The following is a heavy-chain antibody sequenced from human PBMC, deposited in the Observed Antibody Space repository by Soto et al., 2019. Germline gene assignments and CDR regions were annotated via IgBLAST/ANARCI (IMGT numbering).Heavy chain of an antibody. J-gene: IGHJ6*02. D-gene: IGHD6-6*01. CDR1: GGSISSYY. CDR3: AVSSIAAQYYYCYGMDV. Sequence: SETLFLTCTVSGGSISSYYWSWIRQPPGKGLEWIGYIYYSGSTNYNPSLKSRVTISVDTSKNQFSLKLSSVTAADTAVYYCAVSSIAAQYYYCYGMDVWGQGTTVTVSS. V-gene: IGHV4-59*01. CDR2: IYYSGST.